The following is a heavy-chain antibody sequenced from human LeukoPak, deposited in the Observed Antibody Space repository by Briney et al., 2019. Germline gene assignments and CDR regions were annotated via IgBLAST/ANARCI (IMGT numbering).Heavy chain of an antibody. CDR3: ASQLRYDSSGYYSA. V-gene: IGHV4-59*08. CDR2: IYYSGST. CDR1: GGSISSYY. D-gene: IGHD3-22*01. Sequence: SETLSLTCTVSGGSISSYYWSWIRQPPGKGLEWIGYIYYSGSTNYNPSLESRVTISVDTSKNQFSLKLSSVTAADTAVYYCASQLRYDSSGYYSAWGQGTLVTVSS. J-gene: IGHJ5*02.